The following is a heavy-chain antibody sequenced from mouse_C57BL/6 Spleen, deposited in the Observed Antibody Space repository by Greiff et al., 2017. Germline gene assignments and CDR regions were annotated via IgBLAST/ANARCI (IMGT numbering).Heavy chain of an antibody. V-gene: IGHV1-55*01. Sequence: QVQLQQSGAELVKPGASVKMSCKASGYTFTSYWITWVKQRPGQGLEWIGDIYPGSGSTNYNEKFKSKATLTVDTSSDTAYMQLSSLTSEDSAVYYCARDYCGSSSYYAMDYWGQGTSVTVSS. D-gene: IGHD1-1*01. CDR2: IYPGSGST. CDR1: GYTFTSYW. J-gene: IGHJ4*01. CDR3: ARDYCGSSSYYAMDY.